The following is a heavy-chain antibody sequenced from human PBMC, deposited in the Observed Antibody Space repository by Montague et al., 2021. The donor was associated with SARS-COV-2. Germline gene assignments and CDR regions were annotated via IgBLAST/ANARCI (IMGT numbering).Heavy chain of an antibody. CDR3: ARESLHLTGYYNDYFDY. J-gene: IGHJ4*02. D-gene: IGHD3-9*01. Sequence: TLSLTCTVSGGSISSGSYYWNWIRQPAGKGLEWIGRIYTSGSTNHXXXLKSRVTISVDTSKNQFSLKLSSVTAADTAVYYCARESLHLTGYYNDYFDYWGQGTLVTVSS. CDR2: IYTSGST. CDR1: GGSISSGSYY. V-gene: IGHV4-61*02.